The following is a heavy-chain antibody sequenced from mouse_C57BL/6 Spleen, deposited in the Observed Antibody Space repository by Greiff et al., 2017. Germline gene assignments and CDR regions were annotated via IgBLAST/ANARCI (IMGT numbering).Heavy chain of an antibody. CDR2: IYPGSGST. J-gene: IGHJ4*01. V-gene: IGHV1-55*01. CDR3: ARKGNAMYY. Sequence: QVQLQQTVASLFNPLASLNMSCKASGYTFTSYWITWVKQRPGQGLEWIGDIYPGSGSTNYNEKFKSKAKLTVDTSSSTAYMQLSSLTSEDSAVYYCARKGNAMYYCGQGAPVTGSA. CDR1: GYTFTSYW.